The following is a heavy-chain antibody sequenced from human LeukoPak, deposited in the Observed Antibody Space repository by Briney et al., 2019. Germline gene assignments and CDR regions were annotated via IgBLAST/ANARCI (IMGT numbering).Heavy chain of an antibody. CDR3: ARGLRRGIVVVVAATTNWFDP. CDR2: INHSGST. D-gene: IGHD2-15*01. CDR1: GESFSGYY. Sequence: SETLSLTCAVYGESFSGYYWSWIRQPPGKGLEWIGEINHSGSTNYNPSLKSRVTISVDTSKNQFSLKLSSVTAADTAVYYCARGLRRGIVVVVAATTNWFDPWGQGTLVTVSS. J-gene: IGHJ5*02. V-gene: IGHV4-34*01.